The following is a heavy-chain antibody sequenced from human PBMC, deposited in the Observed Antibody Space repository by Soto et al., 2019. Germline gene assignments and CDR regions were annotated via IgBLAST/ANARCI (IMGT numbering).Heavy chain of an antibody. CDR2: IIPILGIA. J-gene: IGHJ4*02. V-gene: IGHV1-69*02. CDR3: AGWGYYDHRGFDF. D-gene: IGHD3-22*01. Sequence: QVQLVPSGAEVKKPGSSVKVSCEASGGTFSSYTISCVRQAPGHGLEWMGRIIPILGIANYAQKFQGRVTSTADKSTSTAYMELSSLRTENTAVYYCAGWGYYDHRGFDFWGQGGLVTVS. CDR1: GGTFSSYT.